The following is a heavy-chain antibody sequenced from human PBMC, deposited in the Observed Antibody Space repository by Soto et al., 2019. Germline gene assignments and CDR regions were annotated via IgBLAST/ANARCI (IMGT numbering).Heavy chain of an antibody. Sequence: GESLKISCKGSGYSFTSYWIDWVRQMPVKGLEFMGSIDPSYSYTNYSPSFQGHVTISSYNSISTSYLQLISLKASYTAMYYFXRXSMQSRGYSYGHGGMDVWGQGTTVTVSS. J-gene: IGHJ6*02. D-gene: IGHD5-18*01. CDR2: IDPSYSYT. CDR1: GYSFTSYW. V-gene: IGHV5-10-1*01. CDR3: XRXSMQSRGYSYGHGGMDV.